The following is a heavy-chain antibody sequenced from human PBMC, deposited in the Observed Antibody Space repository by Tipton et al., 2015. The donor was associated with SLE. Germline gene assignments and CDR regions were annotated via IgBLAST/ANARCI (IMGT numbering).Heavy chain of an antibody. J-gene: IGHJ6*03. CDR1: GGSFSGYY. V-gene: IGHV4-34*01. D-gene: IGHD3-3*01. CDR2: INHSGST. Sequence: TLSLTCVVYGGSFSGYYWSWFRQPPGKGLEWIGEINHSGSTNYNPSLKSRVTISVDTSKTQFSLKLSSVTAADTAVYYCATVRPPLSIFGVVKGTGYYYMDVWGKGTTVTVSS. CDR3: ATVRPPLSIFGVVKGTGYYYMDV.